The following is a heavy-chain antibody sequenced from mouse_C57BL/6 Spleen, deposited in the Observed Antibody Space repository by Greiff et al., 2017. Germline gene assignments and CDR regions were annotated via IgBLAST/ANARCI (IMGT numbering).Heavy chain of an antibody. CDR1: GFTFSDYY. Sequence: EVKLMESGGGLVQPGGSLKLSCAASGFTFSDYYMYWVRQTPETRLEWVAYISNGGGSTYYPDTVKGRFTISRDNAKNTLYLQMSRLKSEDTAMYYCSRQAGGNYVGYFDVWGTGTTVTVSS. J-gene: IGHJ1*03. CDR2: ISNGGGST. CDR3: SRQAGGNYVGYFDV. D-gene: IGHD2-1*01. V-gene: IGHV5-12*01.